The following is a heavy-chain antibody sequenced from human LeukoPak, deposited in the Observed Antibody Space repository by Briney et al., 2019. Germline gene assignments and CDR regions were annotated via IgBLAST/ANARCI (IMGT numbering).Heavy chain of an antibody. J-gene: IGHJ4*02. V-gene: IGHV3-23*01. CDR3: AKGHGDWYFYYFDY. CDR1: GFTFSSYA. D-gene: IGHD2-21*02. Sequence: GGSLRLSCAASGFTFSSYAMSWVRQAPGKGLEWVSAISGSGDSTYYTDSVKGRFTISRDNAKNTLFLQMSSLRDEDTAIYYCAKGHGDWYFYYFDYWGQGTLVTVSS. CDR2: ISGSGDST.